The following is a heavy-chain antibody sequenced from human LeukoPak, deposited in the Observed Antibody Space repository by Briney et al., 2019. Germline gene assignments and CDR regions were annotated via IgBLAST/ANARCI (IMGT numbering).Heavy chain of an antibody. D-gene: IGHD5-18*01. V-gene: IGHV4-39*01. CDR3: TKRRGYSFGFDYYYMDV. CDR1: GGSLTSTSHY. J-gene: IGHJ6*03. CDR2: TYSSGST. Sequence: SETLSLTCTVSGGSLTSTSHYWDWVRQPPGKGLEWLGSTYSSGSTYYNPSLKSRVTVSFDTSKNQFSLSLTSVTAADTAVYYCTKRRGYSFGFDYYYMDVWGKGTTVT.